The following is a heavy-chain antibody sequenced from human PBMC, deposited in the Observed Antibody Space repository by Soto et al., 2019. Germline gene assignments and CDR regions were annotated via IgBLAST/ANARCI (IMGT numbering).Heavy chain of an antibody. J-gene: IGHJ5*02. CDR2: IYYSGST. CDR3: VREGGDNRFDP. Sequence: QVQLQESGPGLVKPSQTLSLTCTVSGGSISSGDYYWSWIRQPPGKGLEWIGYIYYSGSTFYNPSLKNRVTISLDTPKIQCSRKLSSVTAADTAVYYCVREGGDNRFDPWGQGTLVTVSS. V-gene: IGHV4-30-4*01. CDR1: GGSISSGDYY. D-gene: IGHD3-16*01.